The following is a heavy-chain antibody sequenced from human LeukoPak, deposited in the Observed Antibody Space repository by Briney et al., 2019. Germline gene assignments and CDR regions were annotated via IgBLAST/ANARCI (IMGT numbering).Heavy chain of an antibody. J-gene: IGHJ4*02. V-gene: IGHV3-23*01. CDR2: ISGSGGST. CDR1: GFTFSSYA. D-gene: IGHD4-17*01. CDR3: AKAPTVTTDYYFDY. Sequence: GGSLRLSCAASGFTFSSYAMSWVRQAPGQGLEWVSAISGSGGSTYYADSVKGRFTISRDNSKNTLYLQMNSLRAEDTAVYYCAKAPTVTTDYYFDYWGQGTLVTVSS.